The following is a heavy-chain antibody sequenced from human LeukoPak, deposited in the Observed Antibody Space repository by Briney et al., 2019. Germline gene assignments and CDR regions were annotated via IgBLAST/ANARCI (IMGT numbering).Heavy chain of an antibody. CDR3: ARTKGYCSSTSCRPFDY. V-gene: IGHV4-31*03. J-gene: IGHJ4*02. Sequence: NPSETLSLTCTVSGGSISSGGYYWSWIRQHPGKGLEWIGYIYYSGSTYYNPSLKSRVTISVDTSKNQFSLKLSSVTAADTAVYYCARTKGYCSSTSCRPFDYWGQGTLVTVSS. D-gene: IGHD2-2*01. CDR2: IYYSGST. CDR1: GGSISSGGYY.